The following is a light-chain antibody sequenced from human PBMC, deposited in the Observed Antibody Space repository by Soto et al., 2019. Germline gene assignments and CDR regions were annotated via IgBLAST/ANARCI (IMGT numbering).Light chain of an antibody. CDR2: EVS. J-gene: IGLJ1*01. CDR1: SSYVGGYNY. CDR3: SSYTSSSTLEV. Sequence: QSALTQPASVSGSTGQSITISCTRTSSYVGGYNYVSWYQQHPVKATKLIIYEVSNRPSGVSNRFSGSKSGNTASLTTSGLQAEDEAAYYCSSYTSSSTLEVFGTGTKVTVL. V-gene: IGLV2-14*01.